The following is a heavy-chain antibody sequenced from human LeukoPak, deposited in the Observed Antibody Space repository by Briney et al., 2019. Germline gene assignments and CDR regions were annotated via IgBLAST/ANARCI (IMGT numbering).Heavy chain of an antibody. V-gene: IGHV3-23*01. J-gene: IGHJ4*02. Sequence: PGGSLRLSCVASGFSFSTNAMSWVRQAPGKGLEWVSGISGSGGSTFYVDSVKGRFTISRDNSNSILYMQMNSLRVEDTAVYYCAKGRADRAVMDDWGQGTLVSVSS. CDR2: ISGSGGST. CDR3: AKGRADRAVMDD. CDR1: GFSFSTNA. D-gene: IGHD3-10*01.